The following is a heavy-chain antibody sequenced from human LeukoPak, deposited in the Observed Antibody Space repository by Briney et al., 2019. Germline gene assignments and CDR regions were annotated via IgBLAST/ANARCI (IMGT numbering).Heavy chain of an antibody. Sequence: ASVKVSCKASGGTFSSYAISWVRQAPGQGLEWMGGIIPIFGTANYAQKFQGRVTITTDESTSTAYMELSGLRSEDTAVYYCARGPDCGGDCYSHFDYWGQGTLVTVSS. J-gene: IGHJ4*02. V-gene: IGHV1-69*05. CDR1: GGTFSSYA. CDR3: ARGPDCGGDCYSHFDY. CDR2: IIPIFGTA. D-gene: IGHD2-21*02.